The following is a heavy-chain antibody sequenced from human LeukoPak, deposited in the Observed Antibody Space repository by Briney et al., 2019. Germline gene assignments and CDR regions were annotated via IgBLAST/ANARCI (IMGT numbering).Heavy chain of an antibody. Sequence: PGGSLRLSCAASGFIVSANSVTWVRQAPGKGLEWSSAIYSGGGTYYADSVKGRFTISRDNSKNTVYLQMNSLTPEDTAVYYCMWISTGGYWGQGTLVTVSS. V-gene: IGHV3-53*01. CDR2: IYSGGGT. CDR1: GFIVSANS. CDR3: MWISTGGY. D-gene: IGHD5-12*01. J-gene: IGHJ4*02.